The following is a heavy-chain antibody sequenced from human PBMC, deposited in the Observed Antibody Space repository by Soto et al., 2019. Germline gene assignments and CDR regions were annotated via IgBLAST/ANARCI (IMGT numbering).Heavy chain of an antibody. D-gene: IGHD3-16*01. CDR1: GGTFSSYT. Sequence: QVQLVQSGAEVKKPGSSVKVSCKASGGTFSSYTISWVRQAPGQGLEWMGRIIPILGIANYAQKFQGRVTITADKSTSTAYRELSSLRSEDTAVYYCASGRHLGEVFSYMDVWGKGTTVTVSS. CDR3: ASGRHLGEVFSYMDV. V-gene: IGHV1-69*02. J-gene: IGHJ6*03. CDR2: IIPILGIA.